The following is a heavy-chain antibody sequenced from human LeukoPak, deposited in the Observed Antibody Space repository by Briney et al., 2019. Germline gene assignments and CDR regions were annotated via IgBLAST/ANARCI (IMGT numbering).Heavy chain of an antibody. CDR2: INHSGST. Sequence: SETLSLTCAVSGGSISSSNWWSWVRQPPGKGLEWIGEINHSGSTNYNPSLKSRVTISVDTSKNQFSLKLSSVTAADTAVYYCARRYYYGSGSYLGTPIDYWGQGTLVTVSS. J-gene: IGHJ4*02. CDR3: ARRYYYGSGSYLGTPIDY. CDR1: GGSISSSNW. D-gene: IGHD3-10*01. V-gene: IGHV4-4*02.